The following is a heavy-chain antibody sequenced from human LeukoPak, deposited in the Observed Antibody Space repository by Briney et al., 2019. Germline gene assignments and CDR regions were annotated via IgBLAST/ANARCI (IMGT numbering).Heavy chain of an antibody. V-gene: IGHV3-33*01. CDR3: ARGSIYYDSSGYYSFDAFDI. D-gene: IGHD3-22*01. CDR1: GFTFSSYG. J-gene: IGHJ3*02. Sequence: GGSLRLSCAASGFTFSSYGMHWVRQAPGKGLEWVAVIWYDGSNKYYADSVKGRFTISRDNSKNTLYLQMNSLRAEDTAVYYCARGSIYYDSSGYYSFDAFDIWGQGTMVTVSS. CDR2: IWYDGSNK.